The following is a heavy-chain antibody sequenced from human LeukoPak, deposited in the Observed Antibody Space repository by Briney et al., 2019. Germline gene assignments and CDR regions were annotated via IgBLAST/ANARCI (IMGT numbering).Heavy chain of an antibody. D-gene: IGHD3-10*01. V-gene: IGHV1-8*01. Sequence: ASVKVSCKAPGYTFTSYDINWVRQATGQGLEWMGWMNPNSGNTGYAQKFQGRVTMTRNTSISTAYMELSSLRSEDTAVYYCARPTRLWFGELSFTYWGQGTLVTVSS. CDR1: GYTFTSYD. CDR3: ARPTRLWFGELSFTY. J-gene: IGHJ4*02. CDR2: MNPNSGNT.